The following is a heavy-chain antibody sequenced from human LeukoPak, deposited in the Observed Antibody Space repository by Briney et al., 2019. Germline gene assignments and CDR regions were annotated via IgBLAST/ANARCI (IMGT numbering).Heavy chain of an antibody. J-gene: IGHJ4*02. CDR2: IRYDGSNK. CDR1: GSTFSSYG. Sequence: GGSLRLSCAASGSTFSSYGMHWVRQAPGKGLEWVAFIRYDGSNKYYADSVKGRFTISRDNSKNTLYLQMNSLRAEDTAVYYCAKALGYGDYGYFDYWGQGTLVTVSS. CDR3: AKALGYGDYGYFDY. D-gene: IGHD4-17*01. V-gene: IGHV3-30*02.